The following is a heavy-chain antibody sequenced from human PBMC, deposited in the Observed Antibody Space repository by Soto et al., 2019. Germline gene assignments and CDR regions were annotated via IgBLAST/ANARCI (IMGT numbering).Heavy chain of an antibody. CDR1: GGSFNNYA. V-gene: IGHV1-69*01. D-gene: IGHD3-10*01. CDR3: AVAMVREILIFESAGMHV. CDR2: IIPNFDTP. J-gene: IGHJ6*02. Sequence: QVHLVQSGAEVKKPGSSVKVSCKTSGGSFNNYAVSWVRQAPGQGLEWMGGIIPNFDTPNYAQKFQDRVTIIADESTSPVYMELRSVRSIATAVYYCAVAMVREILIFESAGMHVWGQGTTVIVSS.